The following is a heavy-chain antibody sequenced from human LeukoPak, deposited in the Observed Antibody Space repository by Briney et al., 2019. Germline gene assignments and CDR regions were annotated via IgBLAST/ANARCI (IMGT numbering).Heavy chain of an antibody. CDR1: GYTFTSYA. D-gene: IGHD3-10*01. CDR3: ARAADYCGSGSPIGEFDY. CDR2: IIPNFGTA. J-gene: IGHJ4*02. V-gene: IGHV1-69*05. Sequence: ASVKVSCKASGYTFTSYAISWVRQAPGQGLEWMGGIIPNFGTANYAQKFQGRVTITTDESTNTAYMELSSLRSEDTAVYYCARAADYCGSGSPIGEFDYWDQGTLVTVSS.